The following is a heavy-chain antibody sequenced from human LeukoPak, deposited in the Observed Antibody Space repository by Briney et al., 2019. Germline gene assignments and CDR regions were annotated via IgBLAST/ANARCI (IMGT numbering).Heavy chain of an antibody. CDR2: VSNDGPKQ. V-gene: IGHV3-30-3*01. CDR3: ARDKGERRYFDWVFDN. Sequence: PGRSLRLSCIASGFTFTNYAMRWVRQAPGKGLEWMASVSNDGPKQYYADSVKGRFTISRDNSKTTVYLEMNSLRVEDTALYYCARDKGERRYFDWVFDNWGRGTLVTVSS. J-gene: IGHJ4*02. CDR1: GFTFTNYA. D-gene: IGHD3-9*01.